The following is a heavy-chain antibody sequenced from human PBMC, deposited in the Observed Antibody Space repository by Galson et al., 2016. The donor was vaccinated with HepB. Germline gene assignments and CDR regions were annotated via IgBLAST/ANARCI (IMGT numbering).Heavy chain of an antibody. Sequence: SLRLSCAASGFTFTKAWMNWVRQAPGKGLEWVGRIRGEADGGTTDHAAPVAGRFSISRDDSKNMVYLQMDSLQTEDTAVYYCATGNYDVRSGYYNGYFFNYWGQGTLVAVSS. D-gene: IGHD3-3*01. CDR1: GFTFTKAW. J-gene: IGHJ4*02. CDR3: ATGNYDVRSGYYNGYFFNY. V-gene: IGHV3-15*01. CDR2: IRGEADGGTT.